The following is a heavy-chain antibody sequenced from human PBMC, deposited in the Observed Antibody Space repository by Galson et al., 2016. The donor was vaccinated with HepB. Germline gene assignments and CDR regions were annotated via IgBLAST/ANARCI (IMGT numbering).Heavy chain of an antibody. CDR1: GFTFDKYA. D-gene: IGHD2-21*02. CDR3: GYDVTPGGLDV. CDR2: ISLDSNRI. V-gene: IGHV3-9*01. J-gene: IGHJ6*01. Sequence: SLRLSCATSGFTFDKYAMHWVRQGPGKGLEWVASISLDSNRIAYADSVKGRFTISKDNANKYVYLQMNSLRREDTALYYCGYDVTPGGLDVWGQGTTVTVSS.